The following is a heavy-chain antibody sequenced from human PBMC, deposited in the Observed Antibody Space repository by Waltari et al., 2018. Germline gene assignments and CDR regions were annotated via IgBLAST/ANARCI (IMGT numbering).Heavy chain of an antibody. Sequence: QVQLVQSGAEVKKPGASVKVSCKDSGYTFTGYYMHWVRQDTGKGLEWMGRINPNSGGTNYAQKFQGRVTMTRDTSISTAYMELSRLRSDDTAVYYCARVHCSSTSCYGDAFDIWGQGTMVTVSS. D-gene: IGHD2-2*01. CDR3: ARVHCSSTSCYGDAFDI. J-gene: IGHJ3*02. V-gene: IGHV1-2*06. CDR2: INPNSGGT. CDR1: GYTFTGYY.